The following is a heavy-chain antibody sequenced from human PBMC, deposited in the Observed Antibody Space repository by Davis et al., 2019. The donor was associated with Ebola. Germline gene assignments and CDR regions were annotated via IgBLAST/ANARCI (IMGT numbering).Heavy chain of an antibody. Sequence: MPSETLSLTCTVSGGSISSSSYYWGWIRQPPGKGLEWIGVLYYSGSAYYNPSLKSRVTISIDTSKNQFSLKLSSVTAADTAVYYCARGGGYGGYGMDVWGQGTTVTVSS. V-gene: IGHV4-39*01. CDR2: LYYSGSA. CDR1: GGSISSSSYY. CDR3: ARGGGYGGYGMDV. J-gene: IGHJ6*02. D-gene: IGHD6-25*01.